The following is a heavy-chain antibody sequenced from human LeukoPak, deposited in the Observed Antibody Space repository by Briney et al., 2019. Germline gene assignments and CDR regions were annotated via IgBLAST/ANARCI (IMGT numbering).Heavy chain of an antibody. CDR2: IYPGDSDT. V-gene: IGHV5-51*01. CDR1: GYSFTSYW. J-gene: IGHJ4*02. CDR3: ATSGVGYCGGDCYAD. D-gene: IGHD2-21*02. Sequence: GESLKISCKGSGYSFTSYWIGWVRQIPGKGLEWMGIIYPGDSDTRYSPSFQGQVTISADKSISTAYLQWSSLKASDTAMYYCATSGVGYCGGDCYADWGQGTLVTVSS.